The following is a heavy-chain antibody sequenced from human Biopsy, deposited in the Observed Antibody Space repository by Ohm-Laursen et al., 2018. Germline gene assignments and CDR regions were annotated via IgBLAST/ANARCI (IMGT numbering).Heavy chain of an antibody. V-gene: IGHV3-23*01. Sequence: SLRLSCSASGFTFSSYPMTWVRQAPGKGLEWVSVINTSGGSTHYAGSVKGRFTISRDNSKNTLYLRMNSLRAEDTAVYYCAKPADSYGCEFYFDYWGQGTLVTVSS. CDR1: GFTFSSYP. CDR3: AKPADSYGCEFYFDY. D-gene: IGHD4-17*01. J-gene: IGHJ4*02. CDR2: INTSGGST.